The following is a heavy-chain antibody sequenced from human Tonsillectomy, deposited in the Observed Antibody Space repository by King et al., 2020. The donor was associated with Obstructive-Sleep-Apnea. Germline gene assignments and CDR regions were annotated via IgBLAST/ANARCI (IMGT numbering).Heavy chain of an antibody. CDR3: TTGYTYGWDYFDY. V-gene: IGHV3-15*05. D-gene: IGHD5-24*01. J-gene: IGHJ4*02. CDR2: LKGNTDGGTT. CDR1: GFTFSNAW. Sequence: VQLVESGGGLVRPGGSLRLSCAASGFTFSNAWMNWVRQAQGKGLEWVGRLKGNTDGGTTDYAAPVKGRLTISRDDSKSTLYLQMNSVKTEDTAVYYCTTGYTYGWDYFDYWGQGTLVTVSS.